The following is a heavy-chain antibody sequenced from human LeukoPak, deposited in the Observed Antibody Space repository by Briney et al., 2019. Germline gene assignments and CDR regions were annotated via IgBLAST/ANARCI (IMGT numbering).Heavy chain of an antibody. Sequence: SETLSLTCTVSGGPISSYYWSWIRQPPGKGLEWIGYIYYSGSTNYNPSLKSRVTISIDTSKNQFSLKMISVTAADTAVYYCARRDIAFNAFDTWSQGTMVTVSS. CDR2: IYYSGST. J-gene: IGHJ3*02. V-gene: IGHV4-59*08. CDR3: ARRDIAFNAFDT. D-gene: IGHD2-21*01. CDR1: GGPISSYY.